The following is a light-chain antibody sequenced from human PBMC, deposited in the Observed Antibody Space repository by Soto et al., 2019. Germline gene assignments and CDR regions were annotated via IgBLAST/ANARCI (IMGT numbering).Light chain of an antibody. Sequence: QSALTQPPSASGSPGQSVTISCTGTSSDVGGYNCVSWYLQQPGKAPKLKIYEVSKRPSGVPDRFSGSKSGNTASLTVSGLQAEDEADYYCSSYAGSNTVVFGGGTQLTVL. V-gene: IGLV2-8*01. CDR3: SSYAGSNTVV. CDR2: EVS. CDR1: SSDVGGYNC. J-gene: IGLJ2*01.